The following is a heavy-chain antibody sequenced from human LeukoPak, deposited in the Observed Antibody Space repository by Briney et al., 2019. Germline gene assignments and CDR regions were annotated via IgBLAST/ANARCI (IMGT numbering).Heavy chain of an antibody. CDR3: ARGPTISETGYFDY. J-gene: IGHJ4*03. D-gene: IGHD1-1*01. V-gene: IGHV4-34*01. CDR1: GGSFSSYY. Sequence: SETLSLTCAVYGGSFSSYYWSWIRQSPGKGLEWIAEINHRGDTNYNPSVKSRVTISVDSSKNQFSLKVTSLTAANTAVYYCARGPTISETGYFDYWGQGTLVTVSS. CDR2: INHRGDT.